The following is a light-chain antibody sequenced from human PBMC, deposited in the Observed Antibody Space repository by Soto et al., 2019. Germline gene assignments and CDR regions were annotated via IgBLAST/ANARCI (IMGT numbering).Light chain of an antibody. Sequence: EIVLTQSPATLSLSPGERATFSCRASQSVSNYLAWYQQKPGQAPRLLIYGASSRATGIPDRFSGSGSGTDFTLTISRLEPEDFAVYYCQQYGSSPKTFGQGTKVDIK. CDR1: QSVSNY. V-gene: IGKV3-20*01. J-gene: IGKJ1*01. CDR2: GAS. CDR3: QQYGSSPKT.